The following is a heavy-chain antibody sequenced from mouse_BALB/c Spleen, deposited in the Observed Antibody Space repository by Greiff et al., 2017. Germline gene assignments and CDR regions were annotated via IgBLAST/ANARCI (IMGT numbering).Heavy chain of an antibody. CDR1: GFTFSSYG. V-gene: IGHV5-6-3*01. Sequence: EVQVVESGGGLVQPGGSLKLSCAASGFTFSSYGMSWVRQTPDKRLELVATINSNGGSTYYPDSVKGRFTISRDNAKNTLYLQMSSLKSEDTAMYYCARDTTVVATPFAYWGQGTLVTVSA. D-gene: IGHD1-1*01. CDR2: INSNGGST. J-gene: IGHJ3*01. CDR3: ARDTTVVATPFAY.